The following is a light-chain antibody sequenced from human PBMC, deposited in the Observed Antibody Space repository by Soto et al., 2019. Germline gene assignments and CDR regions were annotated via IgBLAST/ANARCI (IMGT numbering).Light chain of an antibody. V-gene: IGKV2-30*01. CDR1: QSLVYSDGNTY. CDR2: KVS. CDR3: MQGAHWPPIT. J-gene: IGKJ5*01. Sequence: VVMTQSPLSLPVTLGQPASISCRSSQSLVYSDGNTYLNWFQQRPCQSPRRLIYKVSYRDSGVPDRFSGSGSGTVFTLKISRVEAEDVGVYFCMQGAHWPPITFGQGTRLEI.